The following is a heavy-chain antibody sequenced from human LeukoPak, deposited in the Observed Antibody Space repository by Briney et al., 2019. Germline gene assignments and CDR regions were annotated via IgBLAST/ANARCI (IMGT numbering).Heavy chain of an antibody. D-gene: IGHD6-13*01. V-gene: IGHV5-51*01. Sequence: GESLKISCKGSEYSFTNYWIGWVRQMPGKGLEWMGIIYPGDSDTRYSPSFQGQVTISADKSISTAYLQWSSLKASDTAMYYCARHEYSSSWYGSWFHPWGQGTLVTVSS. CDR2: IYPGDSDT. CDR3: ARHEYSSSWYGSWFHP. J-gene: IGHJ5*02. CDR1: EYSFTNYW.